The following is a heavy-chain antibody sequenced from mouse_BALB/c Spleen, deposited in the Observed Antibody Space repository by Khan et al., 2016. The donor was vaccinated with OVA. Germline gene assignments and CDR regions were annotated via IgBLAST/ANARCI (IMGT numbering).Heavy chain of an antibody. V-gene: IGHV1-4*01. CDR1: GYTFTSYT. J-gene: IGHJ3*01. CDR2: FNPSNGYT. D-gene: IGHD2-5*01. Sequence: QVQLKQSGAELARPWASVTMSCKASGYTFTSYTIHWLKLRPGQGLEWIGYFNPSNGYTNYNQKFKDKVTLTADKSSTPAYMQLNSLTSDDSVVYDSAIDGAYYRNYGWFAYWGQGTLVTVSA. CDR3: AIDGAYYRNYGWFAY.